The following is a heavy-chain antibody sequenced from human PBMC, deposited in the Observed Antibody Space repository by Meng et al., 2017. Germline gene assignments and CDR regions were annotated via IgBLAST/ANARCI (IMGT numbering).Heavy chain of an antibody. Sequence: SETLSLTCTVSGGSISSYYWSWIRQPPGKGLEWIGYIYYSGSNNYNPSLKSRVTISVDTSKNQFSLKLSSVTAADTAVYYCARAGYSSGWYTYYFDYWGQGTLVTVSS. CDR1: GGSISSYY. CDR3: ARAGYSSGWYTYYFDY. D-gene: IGHD6-19*01. J-gene: IGHJ4*02. CDR2: IYYSGSN. V-gene: IGHV4-59*01.